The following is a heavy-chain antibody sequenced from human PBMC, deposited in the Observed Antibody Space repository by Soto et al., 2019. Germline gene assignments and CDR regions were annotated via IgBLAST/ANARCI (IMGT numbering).Heavy chain of an antibody. D-gene: IGHD2-15*01. CDR1: GGTFRNYG. V-gene: IGHV1-69*13. J-gene: IGHJ6*02. Sequence: GASVKVSCKASGGTFRNYGIGWVRQAPGQGLEWMGGIIPVFGTTNYAQKFQGRVTITADESTSTAYIEVSSLRSEDTAMFYCGRYCSGGSCHTLDYYGMGVWGQGTTVTVSS. CDR2: IIPVFGTT. CDR3: GRYCSGGSCHTLDYYGMGV.